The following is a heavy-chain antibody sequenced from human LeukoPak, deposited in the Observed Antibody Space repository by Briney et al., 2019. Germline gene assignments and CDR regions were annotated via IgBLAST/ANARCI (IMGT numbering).Heavy chain of an antibody. J-gene: IGHJ3*02. V-gene: IGHV4-59*01. Sequence: PSETLSLTCTVSDGSISSYYWSWIRQSPGKGLEWIGYIYYSGSTNYNPSLKSRVTISVDTSKKQFSLKLSSVTAADTAVYYCARGYCRGTSCNRYTFDIWGQGTMVTVSS. CDR3: ARGYCRGTSCNRYTFDI. D-gene: IGHD2-2*01. CDR2: IYYSGST. CDR1: DGSISSYY.